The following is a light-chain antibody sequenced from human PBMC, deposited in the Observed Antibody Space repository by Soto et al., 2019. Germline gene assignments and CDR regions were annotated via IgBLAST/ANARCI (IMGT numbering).Light chain of an antibody. J-gene: IGLJ3*02. V-gene: IGLV2-23*01. CDR1: SSDVGSSDL. Sequence: QSALTQPASVSGSPGQSITIPCTGISSDVGSSDLVSWYQQHPGRAPKLMIYEASKRPSGVSNRFSGSKSGNTASLTISGLQAEDEADYYCCSYSGSITWVFGGGTKLPVL. CDR2: EAS. CDR3: CSYSGSITWV.